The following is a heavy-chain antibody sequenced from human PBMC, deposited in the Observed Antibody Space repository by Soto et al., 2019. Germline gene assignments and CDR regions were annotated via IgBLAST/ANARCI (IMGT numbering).Heavy chain of an antibody. J-gene: IGHJ6*02. CDR3: AKVVVWCGTMNGMDV. Sequence: QVQLVESGGDVVQPGRSLRVSCAASGFTFSDYGMHWVRQAPGKGLEWVAVISYDGSNKYYADSVKGRFTISRDNAKNTLYLQMNSLRAEDTAVYYCAKVVVWCGTMNGMDVWGQGTTVTVSS. CDR2: ISYDGSNK. CDR1: GFTFSDYG. V-gene: IGHV3-30*18. D-gene: IGHD3-10*01.